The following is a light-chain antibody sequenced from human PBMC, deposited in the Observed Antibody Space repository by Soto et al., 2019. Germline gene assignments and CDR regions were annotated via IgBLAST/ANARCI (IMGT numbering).Light chain of an antibody. V-gene: IGKV3-15*01. CDR2: DAS. Sequence: IVLTQSPGTLSLSPGERATLSCRTSQSVSNNYLAWYQQKPGQAPRLLISDASTRATSIPARFSGSGSGTEFTLTISSLQSEDFALYYCHQYNSWPPGTFGQGTKVDIK. J-gene: IGKJ2*01. CDR3: HQYNSWPPGT. CDR1: QSVSNN.